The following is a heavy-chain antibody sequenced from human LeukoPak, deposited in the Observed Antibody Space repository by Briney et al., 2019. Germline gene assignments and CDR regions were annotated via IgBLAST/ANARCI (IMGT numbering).Heavy chain of an antibody. V-gene: IGHV4-59*01. CDR3: ARDKGSSWYYYGMDV. CDR1: GGSISSYY. J-gene: IGHJ6*02. Sequence: SETLSLTCTVSGGSISSYYWSWIRQPPGKGLEWIGYIYYSGSPNYNPSLKSRVTISVDTSRNQFSLKLSSVTAADTAVYYCARDKGSSWYYYGMDVWGQGTTVTVSS. CDR2: IYYSGSP. D-gene: IGHD6-13*01.